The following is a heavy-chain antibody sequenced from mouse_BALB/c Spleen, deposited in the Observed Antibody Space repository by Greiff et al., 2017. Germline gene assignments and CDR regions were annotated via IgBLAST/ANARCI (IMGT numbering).Heavy chain of an antibody. V-gene: IGHV1S29*02. CDR1: GYTFTDYN. D-gene: IGHD1-1*01. J-gene: IGHJ3*01. Sequence: VQLQQSGPELVKPGASVKISCKASGYTFTDYNMHWVKQSHGKSLEWIGYIYPYNGGTGYNQKFKSKATLTVDNSSSTAYMELRSLTSEDSAVYYCAREFYGSRGGFAYWGQGTLVTVSA. CDR2: IYPYNGGT. CDR3: AREFYGSRGGFAY.